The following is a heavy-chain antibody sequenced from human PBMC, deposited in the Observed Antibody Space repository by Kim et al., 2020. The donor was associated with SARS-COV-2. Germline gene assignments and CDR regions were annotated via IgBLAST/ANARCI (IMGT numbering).Heavy chain of an antibody. CDR2: IIPIFGTA. J-gene: IGHJ4*02. V-gene: IGHV1-69*13. CDR1: GGTFSSYA. D-gene: IGHD6-19*01. Sequence: SVKVSCKASGGTFSSYAISWVRQAPGQGLEWMGGIIPIFGTANYAQKFQGRVTITADESTSTAYMELSGLRSEDTAVYYCARDPRRIAVAGREHRPFGYWGQGTLVTVSS. CDR3: ARDPRRIAVAGREHRPFGY.